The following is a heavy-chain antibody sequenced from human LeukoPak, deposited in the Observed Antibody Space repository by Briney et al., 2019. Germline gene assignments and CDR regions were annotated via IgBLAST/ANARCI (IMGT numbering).Heavy chain of an antibody. Sequence: GGSLRLSCAASGFTFSSYEMNWVRQAPGKGLEWVSYISSSGSTIYYANSVKGRFTISRDNAKNSLYLQMNSLRAEDTAVYYCASEGYDYGDYWGQGTLVTVSS. D-gene: IGHD2-15*01. CDR1: GFTFSSYE. J-gene: IGHJ4*02. V-gene: IGHV3-48*03. CDR3: ASEGYDYGDY. CDR2: ISSSGSTI.